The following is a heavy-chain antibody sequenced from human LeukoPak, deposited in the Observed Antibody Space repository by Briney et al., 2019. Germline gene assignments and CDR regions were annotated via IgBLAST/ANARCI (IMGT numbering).Heavy chain of an antibody. CDR2: IYYTGST. Sequence: SETLSLTCTVSGGSISSYYWSWIRQPPGKGLEWIGYIYYTGSTNYNPSLKSRVTVSVDTSNNQFSLKLSSVTAADTAVYYCARTEDGYNNFDYWGQGTLVTVSS. CDR3: ARTEDGYNNFDY. V-gene: IGHV4-59*08. D-gene: IGHD5-24*01. CDR1: GGSISSYY. J-gene: IGHJ4*02.